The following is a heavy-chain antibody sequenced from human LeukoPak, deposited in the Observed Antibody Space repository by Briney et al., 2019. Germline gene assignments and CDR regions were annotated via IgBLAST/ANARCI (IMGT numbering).Heavy chain of an antibody. V-gene: IGHV4-59*11. Sequence: SETLSLTCTVSGGSISSHYWSWIRQPPGKGLEWIGYIYYSGSTNYNPPLKSRVTISVDTSKNQFSLKLSSVTAADTAVYYCARYGDYPGYFDYWGQGTLVAVSS. CDR3: ARYGDYPGYFDY. CDR1: GGSISSHY. CDR2: IYYSGST. J-gene: IGHJ4*02. D-gene: IGHD4-17*01.